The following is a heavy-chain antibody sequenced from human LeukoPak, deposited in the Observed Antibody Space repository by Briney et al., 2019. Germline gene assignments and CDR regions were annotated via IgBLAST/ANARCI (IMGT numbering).Heavy chain of an antibody. CDR1: GGSISSGGYY. CDR3: AGSHSGSYSPPSFDY. D-gene: IGHD1-26*01. J-gene: IGHJ4*02. V-gene: IGHV4-31*03. Sequence: NPSETLSLTCTVSGGSISSGGYYWSWIRQHPGKGLEWIGYIYYSGSTYYNPSLKSRVTISVDTSKNQFSLKLSSVTAADTAVYYCAGSHSGSYSPPSFDYWGQGTLVTVSS. CDR2: IYYSGST.